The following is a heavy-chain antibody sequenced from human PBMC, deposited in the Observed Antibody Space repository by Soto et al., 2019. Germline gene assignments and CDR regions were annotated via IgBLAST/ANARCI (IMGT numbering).Heavy chain of an antibody. CDR3: ARDPSGIAAEGWFDP. V-gene: IGHV4-31*03. J-gene: IGHJ5*02. D-gene: IGHD6-13*01. CDR2: IYYSGST. CDR1: GGSISSGGYY. Sequence: QVQLQESGPGLVKPSQTLSLTCTVSGGSISSGGYYWSWIRQHPGKGLEWIGYIYYSGSTYYNPSLKGRVTISVDTSKNQFSLKLSSVTVADTAVYYCARDPSGIAAEGWFDPWGQGTLVTVSS.